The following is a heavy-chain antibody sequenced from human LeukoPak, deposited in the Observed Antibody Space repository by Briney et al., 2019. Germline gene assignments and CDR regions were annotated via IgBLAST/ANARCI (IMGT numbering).Heavy chain of an antibody. CDR1: GGSISSSSYY. CDR3: ASRGYSYGLGIV. V-gene: IGHV4-39*01. J-gene: IGHJ4*02. CDR2: IYYSGST. D-gene: IGHD5-18*01. Sequence: PSETLSLTCTVSGGSISSSSYYWGWIRQPPGKGLEWIGSIYYSGSTYYNPSLKSRVTISVDTSKNQFSLKLSSVTAADTAVYYCASRGYSYGLGIVWGQGTLVTVSS.